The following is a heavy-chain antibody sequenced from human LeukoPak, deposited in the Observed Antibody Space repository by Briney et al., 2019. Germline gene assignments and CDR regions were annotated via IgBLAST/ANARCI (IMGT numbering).Heavy chain of an antibody. Sequence: GGSLRLSCAASGFTFSSYSMNWVRQAPGKGLEWVSSISSSSSYIYYADSVKGRFTISRDNAKNSLYLQMNSLRAEDTAVYYCEGDSSPPPRAPYWGQGTLVTVSS. CDR2: ISSSSSYI. V-gene: IGHV3-21*01. CDR1: GFTFSSYS. D-gene: IGHD2-2*01. J-gene: IGHJ4*02. CDR3: EGDSSPPPRAPY.